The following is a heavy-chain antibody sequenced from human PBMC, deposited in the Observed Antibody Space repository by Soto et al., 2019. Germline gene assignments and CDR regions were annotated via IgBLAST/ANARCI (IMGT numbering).Heavy chain of an antibody. J-gene: IGHJ1*01. CDR3: ASSYTWYEA. V-gene: IGHV3-21*01. Sequence: EVQLVESGGGLVKPGGSLRLSCAASGFTFKTYAMNWVRQAPGQGLEWVASISSGRDYSYYADSVKGRFTISRDNAKNSLFLQMNSLRAEDTALYYCASSYTWYEAWGQGTLVTVSS. CDR2: ISSGRDYS. D-gene: IGHD1-26*01. CDR1: GFTFKTYA.